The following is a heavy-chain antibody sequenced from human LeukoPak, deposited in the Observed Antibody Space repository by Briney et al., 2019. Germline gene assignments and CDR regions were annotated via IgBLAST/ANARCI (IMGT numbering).Heavy chain of an antibody. Sequence: GGSLRLSCAASGFTFSSYGMHWVRQAPGKGLEWVAFIRYDGSNKYYADSVKGRFTISRDNSKNTLYLQMNSLRAEDTAVYYCAKEVPLRAMIVVVTRTDYWGQGTLVTVSS. J-gene: IGHJ4*02. CDR1: GFTFSSYG. CDR2: IRYDGSNK. D-gene: IGHD3-22*01. V-gene: IGHV3-30*02. CDR3: AKEVPLRAMIVVVTRTDY.